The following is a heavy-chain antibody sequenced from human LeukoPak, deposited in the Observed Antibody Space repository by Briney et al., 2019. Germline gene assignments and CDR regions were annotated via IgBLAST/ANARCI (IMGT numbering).Heavy chain of an antibody. CDR1: GGSISSGSYY. CDR3: ARAISRYFDWSRNPDAFDI. V-gene: IGHV4-61*02. CDR2: IYTSGST. J-gene: IGHJ3*02. D-gene: IGHD3-9*01. Sequence: SETLSLTCTVSGGSISSGSYYWSWIRQPAGKGLEWIGRIYTSGSTNYNPSLKSRVTISVDTSKNQFSLKLSPVTAADTAVYYCARAISRYFDWSRNPDAFDIWGQGTMVTVSS.